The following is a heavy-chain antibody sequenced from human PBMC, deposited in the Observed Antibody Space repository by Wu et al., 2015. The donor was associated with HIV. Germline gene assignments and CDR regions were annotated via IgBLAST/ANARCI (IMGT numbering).Heavy chain of an antibody. CDR1: GYTFTGYY. V-gene: IGHV1-2*02. J-gene: IGHJ5*02. D-gene: IGHD3-3*01. CDR2: INPNSGGT. CDR3: ARALAGGFLEWLPYRP. Sequence: QVQLVQSGAEVKKPGASVKVSCKASGYTFTGYYMHWVRQAPGQGLEWMGWINPNSGGTNYAQKFQGRVTMTRDTSISTAYMELSRLRSDDTAVYYCARALAGGFLEWLPYRPWGQGTLVTVSS.